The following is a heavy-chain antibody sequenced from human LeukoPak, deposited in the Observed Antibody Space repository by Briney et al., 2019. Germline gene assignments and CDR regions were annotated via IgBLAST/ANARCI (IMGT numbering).Heavy chain of an antibody. V-gene: IGHV3-48*03. CDR2: ISGGGSAI. CDR3: ARDPEGYTYGNLYFDY. D-gene: IGHD5-18*01. Sequence: PGGSPRLSCAASGFTFSSYDMTWVRQAPGKGLEWVSYISGGGSAIYYADSVKGRFTISRDNAKNSLYLQMNSLRADDTAVYYCARDPEGYTYGNLYFDYWGQGTLVTVSS. CDR1: GFTFSSYD. J-gene: IGHJ4*02.